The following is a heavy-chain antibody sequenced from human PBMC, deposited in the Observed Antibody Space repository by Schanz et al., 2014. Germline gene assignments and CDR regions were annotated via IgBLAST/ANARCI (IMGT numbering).Heavy chain of an antibody. CDR1: GFTFSSYG. J-gene: IGHJ3*01. V-gene: IGHV3-30*03. Sequence: QVQLVESGGGVVQPGRSLRLSCAASGFTFSSYGMHWVRQSPGKGLEWVALISYDGSNKYYADSVKGRFTISRDNGKKSLYLKINSGGAEDAAVYFCAGDYEGGLSSPRHDAFDVWGQGTVVTVSS. CDR2: ISYDGSNK. CDR3: AGDYEGGLSSPRHDAFDV. D-gene: IGHD2-15*01.